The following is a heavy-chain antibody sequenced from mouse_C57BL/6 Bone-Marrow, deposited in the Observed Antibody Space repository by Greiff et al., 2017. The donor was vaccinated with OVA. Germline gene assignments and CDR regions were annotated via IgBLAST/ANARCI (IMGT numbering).Heavy chain of an antibody. CDR3: ARGGWDWYFDV. CDR2: INYDGSST. D-gene: IGHD3-3*01. V-gene: IGHV5-16*01. CDR1: GFTFSDYY. J-gene: IGHJ1*03. Sequence: EVKRVESEGGLVQPGSSMKLSCTASGFTFSDYYMAWVRQVPEKGLEWVANINYDGSSTYYLDSLKSRFIISRDNAKNILYLQMSSLKSEDTATYYCARGGWDWYFDVWGTGTTVTVSS.